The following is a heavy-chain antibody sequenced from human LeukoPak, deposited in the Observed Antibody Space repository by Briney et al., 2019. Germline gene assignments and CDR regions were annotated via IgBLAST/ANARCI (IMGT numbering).Heavy chain of an antibody. J-gene: IGHJ3*02. V-gene: IGHV4-59*01. Sequence: PSETLSLTCTVTGGSISSYYWSWIRQPPGKGLEWIGYIYYSGSTNYNPSLKSRVTISVDTSKNQFSLKLSSVTAADTAVYYCARELGYCNSTSCPMRLRGAFDIWGQGTMVTVSS. CDR1: GGSISSYY. CDR3: ARELGYCNSTSCPMRLRGAFDI. D-gene: IGHD2-2*01. CDR2: IYYSGST.